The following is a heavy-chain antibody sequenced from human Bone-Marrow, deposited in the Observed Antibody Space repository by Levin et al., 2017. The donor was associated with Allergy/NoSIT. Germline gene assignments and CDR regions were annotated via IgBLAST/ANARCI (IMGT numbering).Heavy chain of an antibody. Sequence: GESLKISCAASGFAFSNYWMHWVRQAPGKGLVWVSRINRGGTSTTYADSVKGRFTISRDNSKNTLYLQMKSLRAEDTAVYYCAKDISSSWSTGDLDYWGQGTQVTVSS. CDR3: AKDISSSWSTGDLDY. D-gene: IGHD6-6*01. CDR1: GFAFSNYW. J-gene: IGHJ4*02. CDR2: INRGGTST. V-gene: IGHV3-74*01.